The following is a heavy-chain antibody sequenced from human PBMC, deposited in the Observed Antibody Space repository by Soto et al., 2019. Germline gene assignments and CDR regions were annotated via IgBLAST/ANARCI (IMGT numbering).Heavy chain of an antibody. J-gene: IGHJ6*02. Sequence: GGSLRLSCAASGFTFSSYAMHWVRQAPGKGLEWVAVISYDGSNKYYADSVKGRFTISRDNSKNTLYLQMNSLRAEDTAVYYCARDGFYCSSTSCYGPGDYGMDVWGQGTTVTVSS. V-gene: IGHV3-30-3*01. CDR3: ARDGFYCSSTSCYGPGDYGMDV. D-gene: IGHD2-2*01. CDR2: ISYDGSNK. CDR1: GFTFSSYA.